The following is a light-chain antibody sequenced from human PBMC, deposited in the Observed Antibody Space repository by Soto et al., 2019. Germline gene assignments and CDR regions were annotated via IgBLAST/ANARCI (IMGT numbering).Light chain of an antibody. CDR1: QGISSY. Sequence: AIRMTQSPSSFSASTGDRVTITCRASQGISSYLALYQQKPGKAPKLQIYAASTLQSGVPSRFSGSGSGTDFTLTISCLQSEDFATYYCQQYYSYSLTFGGGTKVEIK. J-gene: IGKJ4*01. CDR2: AAS. CDR3: QQYYSYSLT. V-gene: IGKV1-8*01.